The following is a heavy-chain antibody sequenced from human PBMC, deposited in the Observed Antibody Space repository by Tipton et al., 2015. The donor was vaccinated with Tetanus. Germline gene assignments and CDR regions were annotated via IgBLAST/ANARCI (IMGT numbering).Heavy chain of an antibody. CDR3: VRGQVSAMDV. CDR2: TYYASKWVN. J-gene: IGHJ6*02. V-gene: IGHV6-1*01. CDR1: GDSVSRNNIA. Sequence: GLVKPSQTLSLTCAISGDSVSRNNIAWNWIRQSPSRGLEWLGRTYYASKWVNNYAASVNSRLNINPDTSKNQFSLHLSSVTPEDSAVYYCVRGQVSAMDVWGQGTTVIVSS.